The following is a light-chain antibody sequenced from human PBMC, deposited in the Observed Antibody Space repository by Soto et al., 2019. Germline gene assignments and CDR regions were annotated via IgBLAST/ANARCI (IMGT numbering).Light chain of an antibody. Sequence: QSALTQPRSVSGSPGQSVTISCSGTDNDVGGYNFVSWYQQHPGKAPKLMIFDVSKRPSGVPGRFTGSKSGTTASLTISGLQAEDEADYYCCSFAGSLKFVFGTGTKLTV. CDR1: DNDVGGYNF. CDR2: DVS. J-gene: IGLJ1*01. CDR3: CSFAGSLKFV. V-gene: IGLV2-11*01.